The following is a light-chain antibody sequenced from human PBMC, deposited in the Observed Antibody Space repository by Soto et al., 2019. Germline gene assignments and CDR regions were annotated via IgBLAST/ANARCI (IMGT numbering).Light chain of an antibody. Sequence: QSALTQPASVSGSPGQSITISFTGTSSDVGGYNYVSWYQQHPGKAPKLMIYEVSNRPSGVSNRCSGSKSGNTASLTISGLQAYDEADYYCSSYTSSSTPYVLGTGTKLTLL. J-gene: IGLJ1*01. CDR3: SSYTSSSTPYV. CDR1: SSDVGGYNY. CDR2: EVS. V-gene: IGLV2-14*01.